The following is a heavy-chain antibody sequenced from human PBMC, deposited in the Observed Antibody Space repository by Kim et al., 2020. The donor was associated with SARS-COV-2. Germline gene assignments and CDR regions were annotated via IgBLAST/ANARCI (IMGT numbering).Heavy chain of an antibody. CDR3: ARDLPYIGYANDAFDI. J-gene: IGHJ3*02. D-gene: IGHD5-12*01. Sequence: KFQGRVTITADESTSTAYMELSSLRSEGTAVYYCARDLPYIGYANDAFDIWGQGTMVTVSS. V-gene: IGHV1-69*01.